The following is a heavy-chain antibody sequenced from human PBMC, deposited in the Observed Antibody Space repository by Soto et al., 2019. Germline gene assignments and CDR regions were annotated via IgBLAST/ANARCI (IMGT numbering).Heavy chain of an antibody. CDR2: IYYSGST. Sequence: QVQLQESGPGLVKPSQTLSLTCTVSGGSISSGCYYWSWIRQHPGKGLEWIGYIYYSGSTYYNPSLKSRVTISVDTSKNQFSLKLSSVTAADTAVYYCAREGIVGATTIDYWCQGTLVTVSS. V-gene: IGHV4-31*03. D-gene: IGHD1-26*01. CDR3: AREGIVGATTIDY. CDR1: GGSISSGCYY. J-gene: IGHJ4*02.